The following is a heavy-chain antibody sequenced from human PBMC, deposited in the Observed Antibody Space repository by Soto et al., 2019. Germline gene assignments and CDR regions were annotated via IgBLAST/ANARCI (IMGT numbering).Heavy chain of an antibody. D-gene: IGHD2-2*01. V-gene: IGHV2-5*02. CDR2: IYWADDK. Sequence: SGPTLVNPTQTLTLTCTFSGFSITGNGEGVGWIRQPPGKALEWLVLIYWADDKRYSPSLRNRLTITLDNSKDQVILTMTDMGPADTATYYCAHGYVQLLATFHYLDSWGQGTQVTVSS. CDR1: GFSITGNGEG. J-gene: IGHJ4*02. CDR3: AHGYVQLLATFHYLDS.